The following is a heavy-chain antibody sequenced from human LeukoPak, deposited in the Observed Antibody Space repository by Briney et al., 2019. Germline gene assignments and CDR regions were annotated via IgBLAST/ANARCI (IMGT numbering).Heavy chain of an antibody. CDR3: AKGSADSRPYYFDY. CDR1: GFTFRSDV. J-gene: IGHJ4*02. D-gene: IGHD6-25*01. CDR2: ISDSGGST. Sequence: VGSLRLSCAASGFTFRSDVTSSICQAPGKGLEWGSAISDSGGSTYYADSVKGRFTTSRDNSKNTLYLQMNSLRAEDTAVYYCAKGSADSRPYYFDYWGQGTLVTVSS. V-gene: IGHV3-23*01.